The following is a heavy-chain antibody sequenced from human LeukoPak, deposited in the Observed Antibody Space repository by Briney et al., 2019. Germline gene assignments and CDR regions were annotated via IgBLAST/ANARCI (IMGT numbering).Heavy chain of an antibody. CDR3: ARDGVPPHKYYFDY. D-gene: IGHD3-16*01. J-gene: IGHJ4*02. CDR1: GGTFSSYA. Sequence: SVKVSCKASGGTFSSYAISWVRQAPGQGLEWMVGIIPIFGTANYAQKFQGRVTITTDESTSTAYMELSSLRSEDTAVYYCARDGVPPHKYYFDYWGQGTLVTVSS. CDR2: IIPIFGTA. V-gene: IGHV1-69*05.